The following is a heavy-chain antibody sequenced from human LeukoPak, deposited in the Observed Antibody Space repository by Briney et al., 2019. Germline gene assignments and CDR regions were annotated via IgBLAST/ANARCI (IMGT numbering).Heavy chain of an antibody. CDR2: ISYDGSNK. CDR1: GFTFSSYG. Sequence: GRSLRLSCAASGFTFSSYGMHWVRQAPGKGLEWVAVISYDGSNKYYADSVKGRFTISRDNSKNTLYLQMNSLRAEDTAVYYCAKATYYYDSSGFWGDYWGQGTPVTVSS. V-gene: IGHV3-30*18. J-gene: IGHJ4*02. CDR3: AKATYYYDSSGFWGDY. D-gene: IGHD3-22*01.